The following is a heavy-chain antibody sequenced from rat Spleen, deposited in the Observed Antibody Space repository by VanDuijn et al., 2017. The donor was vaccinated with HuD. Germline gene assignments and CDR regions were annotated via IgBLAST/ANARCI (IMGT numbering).Heavy chain of an antibody. Sequence: EVQLVESDGGLVQPGRSLKLSCAASGFTFSDYYMAWVRQAPTKGLEWVATISSDGRRNYYRDSVKGRFTISRDNAKNSLYLQMDSLRSEDTATYYCASTGYNCYFDYWGLGVMVTVSS. CDR3: ASTGYNCYFDY. J-gene: IGHJ2*01. V-gene: IGHV5-29*01. D-gene: IGHD1-9*01. CDR1: GFTFSDYY. CDR2: ISSDGRRN.